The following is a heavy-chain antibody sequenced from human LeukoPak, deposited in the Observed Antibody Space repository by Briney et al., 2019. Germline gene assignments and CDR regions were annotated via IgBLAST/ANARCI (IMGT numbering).Heavy chain of an antibody. V-gene: IGHV3-23*01. J-gene: IGHJ6*02. CDR1: GFTFSSYA. Sequence: GGSLRLSCAASGFTFSSYAMSWVRQAPGKGLEWVSPISGSGGSTYYADSVKGRFTISRDNSKNTLYLQMNSLRAEDTAVYYCAKLLTNYYGMDVWGQGTTVTVSS. CDR3: AKLLTNYYGMDV. CDR2: ISGSGGST.